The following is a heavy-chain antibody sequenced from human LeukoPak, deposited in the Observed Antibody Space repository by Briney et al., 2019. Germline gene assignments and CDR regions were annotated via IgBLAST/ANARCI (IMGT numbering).Heavy chain of an antibody. D-gene: IGHD3-22*01. V-gene: IGHV4-61*02. CDR2: IYTSGST. CDR3: ARSPAGYYDSPTPLLLDFDY. Sequence: SETLSLTCTVSGGSISSGSYYWSWIRQPAGKGLEWIGRIYTSGSTNYNPSLKSRVTISVDTSKNQFSLKLSSVTAADTAVYYCARSPAGYYDSPTPLLLDFDYWGQGTLVTVSS. CDR1: GGSISSGSYY. J-gene: IGHJ4*02.